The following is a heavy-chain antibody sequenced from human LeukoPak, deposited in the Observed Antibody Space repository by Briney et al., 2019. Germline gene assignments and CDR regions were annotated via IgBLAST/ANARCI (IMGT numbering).Heavy chain of an antibody. CDR1: GFTFSSYA. V-gene: IGHV3-30*04. Sequence: GGSLRLSCAAYGFTFSSYAMHWVRQAPGKGLEWVAVISYDGSNKYYADSVKGRFTISRDNSKDTLYLQMNSPRAEDTAVYYCAKQPRELEPNWFDPWGQGTLVTVSS. J-gene: IGHJ5*02. CDR2: ISYDGSNK. CDR3: AKQPRELEPNWFDP. D-gene: IGHD1-1*01.